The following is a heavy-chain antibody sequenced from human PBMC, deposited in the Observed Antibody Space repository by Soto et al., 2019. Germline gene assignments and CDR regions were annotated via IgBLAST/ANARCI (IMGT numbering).Heavy chain of an antibody. Sequence: EVQLLDSGGGLVQPGGSVRLSCSASGFMFSNYAMSWVRQAPGKGLEWVSSITGSGDNTYYADSVNGRFTISRDNSKNTLSLQMSSLRVEDTALYYCAKGVCSDGNCYGREDVWGQGTTIIVSS. J-gene: IGHJ6*02. D-gene: IGHD2-15*01. CDR1: GFMFSNYA. CDR3: AKGVCSDGNCYGREDV. CDR2: ITGSGDNT. V-gene: IGHV3-23*01.